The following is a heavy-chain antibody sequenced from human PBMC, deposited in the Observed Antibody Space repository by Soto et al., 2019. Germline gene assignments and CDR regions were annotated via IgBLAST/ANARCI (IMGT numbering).Heavy chain of an antibody. CDR1: GFTFSSFW. CDR2: INSDGSST. D-gene: IGHD3-22*01. J-gene: IGHJ4*02. V-gene: IGHV3-74*01. CDR3: ARKYNYESSGYYY. Sequence: EVQLVESGGGLVQPGGSLRLSCADSGFTFSSFWMHWVRQAPGKGLVWVSRINSDGSSTNYADSVKGRFTISRDNAKNTLYLQMNSLRVEDTAVYYCARKYNYESSGYYYWGQGTLVTVSS.